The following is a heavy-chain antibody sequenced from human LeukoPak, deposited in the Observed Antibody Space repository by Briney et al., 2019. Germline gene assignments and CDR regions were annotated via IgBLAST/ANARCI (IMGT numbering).Heavy chain of an antibody. CDR2: INHSGST. D-gene: IGHD3-22*01. CDR1: GGSFSGYY. J-gene: IGHJ5*02. CDR3: ARGVNGGYYYRDWFDP. Sequence: PSETLSLTCAVYGGSFSGYYWSWIRQPPGKGLEWIGEINHSGSTYYNPSLKSRVTISVDTSKNQFSLKLSSVTAADTAVYYCARGVNGGYYYRDWFDPWGQGTLVTVSS. V-gene: IGHV4-34*01.